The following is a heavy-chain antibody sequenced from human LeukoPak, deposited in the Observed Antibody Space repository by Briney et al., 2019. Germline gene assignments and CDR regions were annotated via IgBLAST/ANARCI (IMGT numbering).Heavy chain of an antibody. CDR2: ISAHNGNT. J-gene: IGHJ4*02. CDR1: GYTFTSYG. CDR3: ARDRGYDILTGYYTARTDY. V-gene: IGHV1-18*04. D-gene: IGHD3-9*01. Sequence: ASVKVSCKASGYTFTSYGISWVRQAPGQGLEWMGWISAHNGNTNYAQKLQGRVTMTTDTSTSTAYMELRSLRSDDTAVYYCARDRGYDILTGYYTARTDYWGQGTLVTVSS.